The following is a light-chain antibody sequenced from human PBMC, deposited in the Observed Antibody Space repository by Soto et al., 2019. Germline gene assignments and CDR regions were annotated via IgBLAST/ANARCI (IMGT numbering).Light chain of an antibody. V-gene: IGKV1-12*01. CDR2: AAS. CDR1: QGISSW. Sequence: DSQRTQSPSSESASVGERVTRSCRASQGISSWLAWYQQKPEKAPKLLIYAASSLQSGVPSRFSGSGSGTDFTLTISSLQPEDFATYSCQQSYSTTWTFGQGTKVDIK. J-gene: IGKJ1*01. CDR3: QQSYSTTWT.